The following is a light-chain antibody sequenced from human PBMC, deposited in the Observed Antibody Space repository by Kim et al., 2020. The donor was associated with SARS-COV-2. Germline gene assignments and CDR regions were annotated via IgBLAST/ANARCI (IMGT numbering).Light chain of an antibody. Sequence: QSALTQPASVSGSPGRSITISCSGTSSDVGTYNLVSWYQQHPGKAPKFIIYELSKRPSGVSNRFSGSKSGNTASLTISGLQAEDGADYYCCSYAGSNTWVFGGGTQLTVL. V-gene: IGLV2-23*02. CDR2: ELS. CDR1: SSDVGTYNL. CDR3: CSYAGSNTWV. J-gene: IGLJ3*02.